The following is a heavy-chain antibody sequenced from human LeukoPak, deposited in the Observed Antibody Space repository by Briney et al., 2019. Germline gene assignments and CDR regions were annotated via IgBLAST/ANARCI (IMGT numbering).Heavy chain of an antibody. CDR2: INAGNGNT. Sequence: GASVKVSCKTSGYRFITFGINWVRQAPGQGLEWMGWINAGNGNTKYSQKFQGRVTITRDTSASTAYMELSSLRSEDTAVYYCAREPPLYYYDSSGYYYDYWGQGTLVTVSS. CDR1: GYRFITFG. CDR3: AREPPLYYYDSSGYYYDY. D-gene: IGHD3-22*01. V-gene: IGHV1-3*01. J-gene: IGHJ4*02.